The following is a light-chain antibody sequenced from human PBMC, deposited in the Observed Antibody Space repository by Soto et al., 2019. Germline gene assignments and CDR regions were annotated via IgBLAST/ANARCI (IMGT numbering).Light chain of an antibody. J-gene: IGKJ4*01. Sequence: DIQMTQSPSTLSASVGDRVTITCRASRGISNWLAWYQQKPGKAPKLLIYDASNLETGVPSRFSGSGSGTDFTFTISSLQPEDIATYYCQQYDNLPLPFGGGTNVDIK. CDR2: DAS. CDR3: QQYDNLPLP. V-gene: IGKV1-33*01. CDR1: RGISNW.